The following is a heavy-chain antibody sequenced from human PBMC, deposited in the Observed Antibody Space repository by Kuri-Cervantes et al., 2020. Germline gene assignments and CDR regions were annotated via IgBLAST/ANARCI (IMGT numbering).Heavy chain of an antibody. Sequence: GGSLRLSCAASGFSISDYHLSWIRQAPGKGLEWVSSISSSGRVIYYAGSVKGRFTISRDNSKNTLYLQMNSLRAEDTAVYYCAKESSGYCLDYWGQGTLVTVFS. J-gene: IGHJ4*02. CDR2: ISSSGRVI. CDR3: AKESSGYCLDY. D-gene: IGHD3-22*01. CDR1: GFSISDYH. V-gene: IGHV3-11*04.